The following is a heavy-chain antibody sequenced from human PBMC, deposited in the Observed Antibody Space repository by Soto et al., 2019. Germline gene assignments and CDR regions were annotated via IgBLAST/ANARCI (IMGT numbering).Heavy chain of an antibody. CDR1: GFTFSSYA. D-gene: IGHD1-26*01. CDR3: AKGSVSGSYSSSDY. V-gene: IGHV3-23*01. Sequence: GGSLRLSCAASGFTFSSYAMSWVRQAPGKGLEWVSSISGGGGSTHYADSVKGRFTISRDNSKNTLYLQMNSLRAEDTAVYYCAKGSVSGSYSSSDYWGQGTLVTVSS. J-gene: IGHJ4*02. CDR2: ISGGGGST.